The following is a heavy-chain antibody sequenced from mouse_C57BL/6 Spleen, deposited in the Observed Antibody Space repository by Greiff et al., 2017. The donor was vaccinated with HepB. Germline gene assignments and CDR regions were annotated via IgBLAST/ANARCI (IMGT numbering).Heavy chain of an antibody. CDR1: GYAFSSSW. D-gene: IGHD3-2*02. CDR3: ARETAQADGVGY. CDR2: IYPGDGDT. V-gene: IGHV1-82*01. J-gene: IGHJ3*01. Sequence: QVQLQQSGPELVKPGASVKISCKASGYAFSSSWMNWVKQRPGKGLERIGRIYPGDGDTNYNGKFKGKATLTADKSSNTAYMQHSSLTSEDSAVYFCARETAQADGVGYWGQGTLVTVSA.